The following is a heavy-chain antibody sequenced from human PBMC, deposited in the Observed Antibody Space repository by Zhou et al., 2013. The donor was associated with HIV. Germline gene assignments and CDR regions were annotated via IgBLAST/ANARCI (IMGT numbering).Heavy chain of an antibody. Sequence: QVQLVQSGAEVKEPGASVKVSCKASGYTFTGYYMHWVRQAPGQGLEWMGWINPNSGGTNYAQKFQGRVTMTRDTSISTAYMELSRLRSDDTAVYYCARARYYYGSGSYYPFDYWGQGTLVTVSS. CDR2: INPNSGGT. J-gene: IGHJ4*02. V-gene: IGHV1-2*02. CDR1: GYTFTGYY. D-gene: IGHD3-10*01. CDR3: ARARYYYGSGSYYPFDY.